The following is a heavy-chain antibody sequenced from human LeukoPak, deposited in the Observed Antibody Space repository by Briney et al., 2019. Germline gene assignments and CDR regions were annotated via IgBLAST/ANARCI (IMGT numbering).Heavy chain of an antibody. CDR1: GFTFSSYE. D-gene: IGHD4-17*01. J-gene: IGHJ4*02. CDR3: ATSTVTTPGKYYFDF. CDR2: ISSSASTI. V-gene: IGHV3-48*03. Sequence: GGSLRLSCAASGFTFSSYEMNWVRQAPGKGLEWVSYISSSASTIYYADSVKGRFTISRDNAKNSVYLQMSSLRAEDTAVYYCATSTVTTPGKYYFDFWGQGTLVTVSS.